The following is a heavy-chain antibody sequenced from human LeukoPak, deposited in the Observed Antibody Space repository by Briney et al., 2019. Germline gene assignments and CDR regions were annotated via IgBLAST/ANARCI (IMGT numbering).Heavy chain of an antibody. Sequence: AASVKVSCKGSGYRFTTYFIHWVRQAPGQGLEWMGVINPSGGTTTYAQTFQGRLAMTRDTSSITVYMELSSLKSEDTAVYYCAHCSSTTCYKGFDYWGQGTLVTVSS. CDR1: GYRFTTYF. CDR3: AHCSSTTCYKGFDY. V-gene: IGHV1-46*01. J-gene: IGHJ4*02. D-gene: IGHD2-2*02. CDR2: INPSGGTT.